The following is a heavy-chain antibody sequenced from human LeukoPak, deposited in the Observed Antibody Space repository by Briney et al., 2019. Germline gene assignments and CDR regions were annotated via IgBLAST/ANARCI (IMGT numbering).Heavy chain of an antibody. V-gene: IGHV1-46*03. Sequence: ASAKLSCKASGYTFTSYYMHWVRQAPGQGLEWMGIINPSGGSTSYAQKFQGRVTMTRDTSTSTVYMELSSLRSEDTAVYYCARPTDPDYDFWSGYPHWGQGTLVTVSS. D-gene: IGHD3-3*01. CDR1: GYTFTSYY. J-gene: IGHJ4*02. CDR2: INPSGGST. CDR3: ARPTDPDYDFWSGYPH.